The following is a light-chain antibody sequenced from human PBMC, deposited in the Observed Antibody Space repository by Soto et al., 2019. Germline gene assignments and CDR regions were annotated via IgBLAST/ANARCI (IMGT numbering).Light chain of an antibody. V-gene: IGKV3-20*01. Sequence: EIVLTQSPGTLSLSPGDRATLSCRASQSVSSTYLGWYQQKPGQAPRLHIHGASSRATGIADRFSGSGSGTDFTLTISRLEPEDFAVYYCQQSGSSPLTFGGGTKLEIK. CDR2: GAS. CDR3: QQSGSSPLT. CDR1: QSVSSTY. J-gene: IGKJ4*01.